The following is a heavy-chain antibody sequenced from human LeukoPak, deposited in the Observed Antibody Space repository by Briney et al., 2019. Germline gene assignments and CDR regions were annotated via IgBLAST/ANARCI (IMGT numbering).Heavy chain of an antibody. V-gene: IGHV1-2*02. CDR2: IYPNSGDT. CDR1: GYTFSGHY. CDR3: ARVVGYGDYPFDY. D-gene: IGHD4-17*01. Sequence: ASVKVSCKASGYTFSGHYIHWVRQAPGQGLEWMGWIYPNSGDTNYAQKFQGRVTMTRVTSTSTAYVELSRLRSDDTAVYYCARVVGYGDYPFDYWGQGTLVTVSS. J-gene: IGHJ4*02.